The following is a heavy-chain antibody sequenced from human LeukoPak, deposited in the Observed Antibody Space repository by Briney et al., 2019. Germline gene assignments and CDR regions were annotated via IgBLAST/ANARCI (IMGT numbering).Heavy chain of an antibody. J-gene: IGHJ4*02. CDR3: GRDRGTAAAGPDFDY. D-gene: IGHD6-13*01. CDR1: GYFISSGFY. V-gene: IGHV4-38-2*02. CDR2: IYHSGST. Sequence: SEALSLTCAVSGYFISSGFYWGWIRQPPGKGLEWIGSIYHSGSTNYNPSLKSRVTISVDTSKNQLSLKLSSVTAADTAVYYCGRDRGTAAAGPDFDYWGQGTLVTVSS.